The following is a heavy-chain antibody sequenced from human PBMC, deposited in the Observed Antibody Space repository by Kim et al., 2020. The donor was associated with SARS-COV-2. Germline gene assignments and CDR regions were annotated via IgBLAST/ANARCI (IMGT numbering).Heavy chain of an antibody. J-gene: IGHJ4*02. CDR2: ISSSGSTI. CDR3: ARYHRYFDWLLSNHFDY. CDR1: GFTFSDYY. D-gene: IGHD3-9*01. V-gene: IGHV3-11*01. Sequence: GGSLRLSCAASGFTFSDYYMSWIRQAPGKGLEWVSYISSSGSTIYYADSVKGRFTIPRDNAKNSLYLQMNSLRAEDTAVYYCARYHRYFDWLLSNHFDYWGQGTLVTVSS.